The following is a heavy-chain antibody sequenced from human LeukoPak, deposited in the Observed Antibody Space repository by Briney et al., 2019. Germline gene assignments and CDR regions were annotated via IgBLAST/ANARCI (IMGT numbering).Heavy chain of an antibody. D-gene: IGHD6-13*01. Sequence: SETLSLTCAVSGGSISSDGYSWSWIRQPPGKGLEWIGEINHSGSTNYNPSLKSRVTISVDTSKNQFSLKLSSVTAADTAVYYCARGNRGGLAAAVFDYWGQGTLVTVSS. CDR1: GGSISSDGYS. J-gene: IGHJ4*02. CDR3: ARGNRGGLAAAVFDY. V-gene: IGHV4-34*01. CDR2: INHSGST.